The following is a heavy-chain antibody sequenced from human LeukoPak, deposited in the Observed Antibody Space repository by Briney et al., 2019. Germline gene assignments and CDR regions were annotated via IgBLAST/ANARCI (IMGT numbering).Heavy chain of an antibody. CDR3: TKRVKYGGTWDHFAD. CDR2: VNADGGNT. J-gene: IGHJ4*02. V-gene: IGHV3-23*01. D-gene: IGHD1-26*01. Sequence: PGGSLRLSCAASGFSFSRYYMSWVRQAPGKGLEWVSTVNADGGNTYYADSVKGRFTISRDNSKSTLILQMNSLRVEDTALYYCTKRVKYGGTWDHFADWGQGTLVTVSS. CDR1: GFSFSRYY.